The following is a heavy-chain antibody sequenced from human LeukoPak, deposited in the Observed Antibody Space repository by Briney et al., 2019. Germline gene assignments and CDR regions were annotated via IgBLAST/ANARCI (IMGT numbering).Heavy chain of an antibody. J-gene: IGHJ4*02. CDR3: ARKRREGKLWFNRGNFDY. Sequence: SEALSLTCAVYGGSFSGYYWSWIRQPPGKGLEWIGEINHSGSTNYNPSLKSRVTISVDTSKNQFSLKLSSVTAADTAVYYCARKRREGKLWFNRGNFDYWGQGTLVTVSS. CDR1: GGSFSGYY. V-gene: IGHV4-34*01. D-gene: IGHD3-10*01. CDR2: INHSGST.